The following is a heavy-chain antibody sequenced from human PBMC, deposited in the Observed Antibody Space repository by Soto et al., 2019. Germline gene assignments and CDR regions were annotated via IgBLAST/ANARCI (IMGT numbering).Heavy chain of an antibody. J-gene: IGHJ3*02. CDR2: IYWDDDK. V-gene: IGHV2-5*02. Sequence: QITLKESGPTLVKPTQTLTLTCTFSGFSLSTTGVVVGWLRQPPGKALEWLALIYWDDDKRYSPSLKSRLTITKDTSKNHVVLTMTNMDPVDTAPYYCAHVRYSSSWYVAFDIWCQGTMVTVSS. D-gene: IGHD6-13*01. CDR1: GFSLSTTGVV. CDR3: AHVRYSSSWYVAFDI.